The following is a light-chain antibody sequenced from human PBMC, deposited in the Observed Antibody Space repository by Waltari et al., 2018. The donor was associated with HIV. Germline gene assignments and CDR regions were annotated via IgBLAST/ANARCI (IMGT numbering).Light chain of an antibody. V-gene: IGLV2-11*01. CDR2: HVT. Sequence: PGSVSGSPGQSVTISCTGTSSDVGGYNYVSWFQHHPGKAPKLIIYHVTKRPSGVPDRVSASKSGNTASLTISGLQAEDEAEYYCCSNAARATYVFGTGTQVTVL. J-gene: IGLJ1*01. CDR3: CSNAARATYV. CDR1: SSDVGGYNY.